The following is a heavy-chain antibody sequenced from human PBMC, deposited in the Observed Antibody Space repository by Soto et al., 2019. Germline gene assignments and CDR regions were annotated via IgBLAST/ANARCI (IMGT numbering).Heavy chain of an antibody. Sequence: GGSLSLSCAASGFTFSSYAMSWVRQAPGKGLEWVSAISGSGGSTYYADSVKGRFTIARDNSKNTLYLQMNSLRAEDTAVYYCAKDLTMIVGGQTYGMDGWGQGTTVTVSS. D-gene: IGHD3-22*01. CDR1: GFTFSSYA. V-gene: IGHV3-23*01. CDR2: ISGSGGST. J-gene: IGHJ6*02. CDR3: AKDLTMIVGGQTYGMDG.